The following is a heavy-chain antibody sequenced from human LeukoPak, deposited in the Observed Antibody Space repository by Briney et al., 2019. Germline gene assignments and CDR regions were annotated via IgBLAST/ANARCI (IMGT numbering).Heavy chain of an antibody. CDR1: GYSFTSYW. CDR3: ARLHDREYYGMDV. V-gene: IGHV5-51*01. CDR2: IYPGDSDT. J-gene: IGHJ6*02. Sequence: ESLKISCKGSGYSFTSYWIGWVRQMPGKGLEWMGIIYPGDSDTRYSTSFQGQVTISADKSISTAYLQWSSLKASDTAMYYCARLHDREYYGMDVWGQGTTVTVSS. D-gene: IGHD3-16*01.